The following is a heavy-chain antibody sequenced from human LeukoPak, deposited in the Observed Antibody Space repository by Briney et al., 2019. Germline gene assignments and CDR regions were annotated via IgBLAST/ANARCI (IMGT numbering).Heavy chain of an antibody. CDR3: ARGETALTSMLDY. Sequence: PGGSLRLSCAASGFIFRIYGMHWVRQAPGKGLEWVALISYEGGSTYYADSVKGRFTISRDNSKDMPYLQMNSLRDEDTALYYCARGETALTSMLDYWGQGTRVTVSS. D-gene: IGHD4-17*01. CDR1: GFIFRIYG. J-gene: IGHJ4*02. CDR2: ISYEGGST. V-gene: IGHV3-30*03.